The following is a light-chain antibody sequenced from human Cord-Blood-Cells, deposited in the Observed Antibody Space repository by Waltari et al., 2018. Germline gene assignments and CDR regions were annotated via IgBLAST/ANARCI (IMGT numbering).Light chain of an antibody. V-gene: IGLV2-14*01. J-gene: IGLJ2*01. CDR2: DVS. CDR1: SSDVGGYNY. CDR3: SSYTSSSTFV. Sequence: QSALTQPASVPGSPGQSITISCTGTSSDVGGYNYVSWYQQHPGKAPNLMIYDVSKRPSGVSNRFSGSKSGNTASLTISGLQAEDEADYYCSSYTSSSTFVFGGGTKLTVL.